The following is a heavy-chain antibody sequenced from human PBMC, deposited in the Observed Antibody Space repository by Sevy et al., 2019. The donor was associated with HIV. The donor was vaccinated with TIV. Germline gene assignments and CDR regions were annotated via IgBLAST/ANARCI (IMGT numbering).Heavy chain of an antibody. CDR3: ATFSVGY. D-gene: IGHD3-3*01. V-gene: IGHV3-7*01. CDR1: GFTFSDSW. CDR2: INQDGNEK. J-gene: IGHJ4*02. Sequence: GGSLRLSCAASGFTFSDSWMHWVRQAPGKGLEWVANINQDGNEKYYVDSAKGRFTISRDNAKNSLYLQMNSLRDDDTAVYYCATFSVGYWGQGTLVTVSS.